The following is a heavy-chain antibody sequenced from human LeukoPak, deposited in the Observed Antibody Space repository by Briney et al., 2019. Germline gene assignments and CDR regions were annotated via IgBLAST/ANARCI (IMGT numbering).Heavy chain of an antibody. CDR1: GYTFTGYY. V-gene: IGHV1-2*04. CDR2: INPNSGGT. Sequence: ASVKVSCKASGYTFTGYYMHWVRQAPGQGLEWMGWINPNSGGTNYAQKFQGWVTMTRDTSISTAYMELSRLRSDDTAVYYCARFSGSVHSAGTAGDFDYWGQGTLVTVSS. D-gene: IGHD6-13*01. CDR3: ARFSGSVHSAGTAGDFDY. J-gene: IGHJ4*02.